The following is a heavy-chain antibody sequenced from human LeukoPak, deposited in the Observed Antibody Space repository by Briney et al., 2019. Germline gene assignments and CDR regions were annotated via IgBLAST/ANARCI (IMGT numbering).Heavy chain of an antibody. CDR3: ARDSVVTENYFDY. J-gene: IGHJ4*02. V-gene: IGHV4-59*01. Sequence: PSETLSLTCTVSGGSISSYYWSWIRQPPGKGLEWIGYTYYSGSTNYNPSLKSRVTISVDTSKNQFSLKLSSVTAADTAVYYCARDSVVTENYFDYWGQGTLVTVSS. CDR2: TYYSGST. D-gene: IGHD4-23*01. CDR1: GGSISSYY.